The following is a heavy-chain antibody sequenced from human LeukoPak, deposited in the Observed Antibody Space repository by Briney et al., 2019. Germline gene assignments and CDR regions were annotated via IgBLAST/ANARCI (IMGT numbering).Heavy chain of an antibody. CDR2: ISPSSSYI. CDR1: GFRFPSYS. Sequence: GGSLRLSCAGSGFRFPSYSSTWIRQAPGKGLEWVSSISPSSSYIFFADSVRGRFTISRDNAKNSLYLQMSSLRAEDTAIYYCARKNCDGDCSYALDVWGQGTTVTVSS. CDR3: ARKNCDGDCSYALDV. D-gene: IGHD2-21*01. V-gene: IGHV3-21*01. J-gene: IGHJ6*02.